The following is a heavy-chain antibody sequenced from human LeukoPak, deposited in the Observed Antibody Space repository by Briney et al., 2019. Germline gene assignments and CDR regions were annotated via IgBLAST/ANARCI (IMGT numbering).Heavy chain of an antibody. CDR2: ISAYNGNT. D-gene: IGHD2-2*01. J-gene: IGHJ4*02. CDR3: ARAEQYQLLLH. Sequence: ASVKVSCKASGYTFTSYGITWVRQAPGQGLEWMGWISAYNGNTNYAQELQGRVTMTTDTSTSTAYLDLRSLRSDDTAVYYCARAEQYQLLLHWGQGTLVTVSS. V-gene: IGHV1-18*01. CDR1: GYTFTSYG.